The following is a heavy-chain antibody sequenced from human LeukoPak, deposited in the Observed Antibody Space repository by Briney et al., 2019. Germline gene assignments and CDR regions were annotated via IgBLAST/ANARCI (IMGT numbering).Heavy chain of an antibody. CDR1: GYTFTSYY. D-gene: IGHD6-13*01. CDR3: ARAPPIAAADDHFDY. V-gene: IGHV1-46*01. J-gene: IGHJ4*02. CDR2: INPSGGST. Sequence: SVKVSCKASGYTFTSYYMHWVRQAPGQGLEWMGIINPSGGSTSYAQKFQGRVTMTRDTSTSTVYMELSSLRSEDTAVYYCARAPPIAAADDHFDYWGQGTLVTVSS.